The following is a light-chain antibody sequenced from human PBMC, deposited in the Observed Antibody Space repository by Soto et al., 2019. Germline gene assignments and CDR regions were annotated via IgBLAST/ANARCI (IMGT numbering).Light chain of an antibody. CDR2: DAS. Sequence: DFRITKSPPSLFAPLGNRATTTSQGGQDISNYLNWYQQKPGKAPNLLTYDASNLETGVPSRFSGSGSGTDFTFTISSLQPEDIATYYCQQYDNLPLFGQGTKLEIK. CDR1: QDISNY. V-gene: IGKV1-33*01. J-gene: IGKJ2*01. CDR3: QQYDNLPL.